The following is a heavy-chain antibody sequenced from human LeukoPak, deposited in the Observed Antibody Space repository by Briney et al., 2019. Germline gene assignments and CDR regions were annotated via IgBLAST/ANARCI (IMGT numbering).Heavy chain of an antibody. CDR2: ISGSGGST. Sequence: GGSLRLSCAASGFTFSSYAMSWVRQAPGKGLEWVSAISGSGGSTYYADSVKGRFTISRDNSKNTLYLQMNSLRAEDTAIYYCARKLLYYDSTGPSYDYWGQGALVTVSS. J-gene: IGHJ4*02. CDR1: GFTFSSYA. D-gene: IGHD3-22*01. CDR3: ARKLLYYDSTGPSYDY. V-gene: IGHV3-23*01.